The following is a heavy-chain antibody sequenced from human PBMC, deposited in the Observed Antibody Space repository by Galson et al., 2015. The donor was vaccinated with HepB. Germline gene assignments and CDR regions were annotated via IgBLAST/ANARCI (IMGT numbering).Heavy chain of an antibody. CDR1: GFTFSRYA. CDR3: AKRGYSSGYYCLDP. CDR2: INDGGDTT. J-gene: IGHJ5*02. Sequence: SLRLSCAASGFTFSRYAMTWVRQAPGKGLEWVSDINDGGDTTRYADSVKGRFTISRDNFKNTLYLQMNSLRVEVTAKYYCAKRGYSSGYYCLDPWGQGTLVTVSS. D-gene: IGHD6-19*01. V-gene: IGHV3-23*01.